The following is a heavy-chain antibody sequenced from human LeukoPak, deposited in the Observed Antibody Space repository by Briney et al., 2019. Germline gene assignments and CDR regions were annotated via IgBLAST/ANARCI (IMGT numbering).Heavy chain of an antibody. D-gene: IGHD3-22*01. V-gene: IGHV3-7*01. CDR1: GFSFETYR. Sequence: GSLRLSCAVSGFSFETYRMTWVRQAPGKGREWVGKIKHDETEKDYAPSVKGRFTISTDNAKNSIFLQMTGLSAEDTGVYYCARDRDTSGWNPERFDYWGQGTPVTVSS. J-gene: IGHJ4*02. CDR3: ARDRDTSGWNPERFDY. CDR2: IKHDETEK.